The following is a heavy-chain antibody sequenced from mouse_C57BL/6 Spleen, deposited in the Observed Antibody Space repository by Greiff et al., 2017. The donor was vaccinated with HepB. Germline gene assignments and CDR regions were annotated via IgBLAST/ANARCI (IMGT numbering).Heavy chain of an antibody. Sequence: QVQLKQPGAELVKPGASVKMSCKASGYTFTSYWITWVKQRPGQGLEWIGDIYPGSGSTNYNEKFKSKATLTVDTSSSTAYMQLSSLTSEDSAVYYCARTPPGGTSYYYAMDYWGQGTSVTVSS. D-gene: IGHD4-1*01. CDR1: GYTFTSYW. J-gene: IGHJ4*01. CDR2: IYPGSGST. CDR3: ARTPPGGTSYYYAMDY. V-gene: IGHV1-55*01.